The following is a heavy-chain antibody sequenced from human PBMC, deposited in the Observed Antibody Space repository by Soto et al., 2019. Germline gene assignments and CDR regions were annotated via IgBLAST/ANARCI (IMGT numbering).Heavy chain of an antibody. J-gene: IGHJ4*02. V-gene: IGHV3-11*05. CDR3: ARDRYAFDY. CDR1: GFAFSDYY. Sequence: GGSLRLSCAASGFAFSDYYMTWIRQAPGKGLEWVSSLSNSGTYTNYADSVKGRFITSRDNAKNSLFLHLNSLRAEDTAVYFCARDRYAFDYWGQGALVTVSS. D-gene: IGHD3-9*01. CDR2: LSNSGTYT.